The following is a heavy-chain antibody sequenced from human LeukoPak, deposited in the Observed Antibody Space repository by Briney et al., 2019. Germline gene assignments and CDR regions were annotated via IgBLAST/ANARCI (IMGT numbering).Heavy chain of an antibody. Sequence: ASVKVSCKASGYTFTGYYMHWVRQAPGQGLEWMGWINPNSGGTNYAQKFQGWVTMTRDTSISTAYMELSRLRSDDTAVYYCARVGADGEQWLGYYFDYWGQGTLVTVPS. CDR3: ARVGADGEQWLGYYFDY. J-gene: IGHJ4*02. V-gene: IGHV1-2*04. D-gene: IGHD6-19*01. CDR1: GYTFTGYY. CDR2: INPNSGGT.